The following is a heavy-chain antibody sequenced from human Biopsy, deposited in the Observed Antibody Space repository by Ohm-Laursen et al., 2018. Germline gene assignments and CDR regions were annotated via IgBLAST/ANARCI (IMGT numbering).Heavy chain of an antibody. CDR1: GGSVSSNVAY. Sequence: GTLSLTCPVSGGSVSSNVAYWAWIRQPPGKGLESIGSIFYSGITYYNPSLQIRVTMSVDTSKNQFSLNLTSVTAADTAVYYCARHPTGFWFDPWGQGTLVIVSS. V-gene: IGHV4-39*01. J-gene: IGHJ5*02. CDR3: ARHPTGFWFDP. CDR2: IFYSGIT.